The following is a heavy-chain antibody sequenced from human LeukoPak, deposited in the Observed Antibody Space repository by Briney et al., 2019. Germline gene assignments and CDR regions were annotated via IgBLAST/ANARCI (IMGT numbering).Heavy chain of an antibody. D-gene: IGHD6-6*01. CDR3: ARDPYSSSSGWFDP. J-gene: IGHJ5*02. CDR1: GFTVSSNY. CDR2: IYSGGST. Sequence: GGSLRLSCAASGFTVSSNYMSWVRQAPGKGLEWVSVIYSGGSTYYADSVKGRFTISRDNSKNTLYLQMNNLRAEDTAVYYCARDPYSSSSGWFDPWGQGTLVTVSS. V-gene: IGHV3-53*05.